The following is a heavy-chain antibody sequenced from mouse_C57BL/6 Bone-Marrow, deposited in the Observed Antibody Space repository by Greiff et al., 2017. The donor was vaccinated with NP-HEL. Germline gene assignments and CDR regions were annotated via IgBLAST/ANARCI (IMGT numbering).Heavy chain of an antibody. CDR1: GFTFSSYG. Sequence: EVQLQESGGDLVKPGGSLKLSCAASGFTFSSYGMSWVRQTPDKRLEWVATISSGGSYTYYPDSVKGRFTISRDNAKNTLYLQMSSLKSEDTAMYYCARCYLRTTVVGETDYFDYWGQGTTLTVSS. J-gene: IGHJ2*01. D-gene: IGHD1-1*01. CDR3: ARCYLRTTVVGETDYFDY. CDR2: ISSGGSYT. V-gene: IGHV5-6*01.